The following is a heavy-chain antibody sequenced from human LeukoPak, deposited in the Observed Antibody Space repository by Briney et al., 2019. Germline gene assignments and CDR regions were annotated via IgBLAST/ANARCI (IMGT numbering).Heavy chain of an antibody. D-gene: IGHD3-3*01. V-gene: IGHV4-38-2*02. CDR1: GYSISSGYY. Sequence: PSETLSLTCTVSGYSISSGYYWGWIRPPPGKGLEWIGSIYHSGSTYYNPSLKSRVTISVDTSKNQFSLKLSSVTAAATAVYYCARVRTIFGVVIISPRVDYWGRGTLVTVSS. CDR3: ARVRTIFGVVIISPRVDY. J-gene: IGHJ4*02. CDR2: IYHSGST.